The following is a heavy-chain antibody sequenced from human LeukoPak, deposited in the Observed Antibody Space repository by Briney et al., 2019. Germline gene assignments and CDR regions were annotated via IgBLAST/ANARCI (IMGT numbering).Heavy chain of an antibody. D-gene: IGHD2-2*01. CDR2: INPNSGGT. Sequence: ASVKVSCKASGYTFTSYYIHWVRQAPGPGLEWMGWINPNSGGTSYAQKFQGRVTMTRDTSISTVYMDLSGLRYDDAAVYYCARGVLPASLDYWGQGTPVTVSS. CDR3: ARGVLPASLDY. V-gene: IGHV1-2*02. CDR1: GYTFTSYY. J-gene: IGHJ4*02.